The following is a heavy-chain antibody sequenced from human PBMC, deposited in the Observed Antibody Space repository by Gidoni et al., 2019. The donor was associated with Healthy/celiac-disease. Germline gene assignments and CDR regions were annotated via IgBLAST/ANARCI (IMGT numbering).Heavy chain of an antibody. J-gene: IGHJ4*02. D-gene: IGHD2-2*01. Sequence: QVQLQQWGAGLFTPSETLSLTCAVYCGSFSGYYWSWIRQPQGKGLEWIGEINHSGSTNYNPSLKRRVNISVDKSKNQCALKLSSVTAADTAVYYCARLVYCSSTSCRSSGGDYWGQGTLVTVSS. CDR2: INHSGST. V-gene: IGHV4-34*01. CDR3: ARLVYCSSTSCRSSGGDY. CDR1: CGSFSGYY.